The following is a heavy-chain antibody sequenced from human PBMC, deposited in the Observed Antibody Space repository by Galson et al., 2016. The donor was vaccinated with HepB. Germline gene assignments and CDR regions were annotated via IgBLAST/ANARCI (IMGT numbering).Heavy chain of an antibody. CDR1: RVSITTDGYA. Sequence: TLSLTCAVSRVSITTDGYAWTWIRQAPGRGLEWIGYIFYGGNTYYKTSLKSRVTISLDTSKNRFSLKLTYVTAADTALYYCARCVRGYDRYYFDSWGQGTLVSVSS. V-gene: IGHV4-30-2*01. CDR2: IFYGGNT. CDR3: ARCVRGYDRYYFDS. J-gene: IGHJ4*02. D-gene: IGHD5-12*01.